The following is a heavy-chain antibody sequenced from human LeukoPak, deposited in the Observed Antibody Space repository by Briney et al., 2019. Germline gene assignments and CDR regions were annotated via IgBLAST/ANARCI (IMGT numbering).Heavy chain of an antibody. CDR1: GGTFISYA. CDR2: IIPIFGTA. D-gene: IGHD6-13*01. J-gene: IGHJ1*01. V-gene: IGHV1-69*13. Sequence: SVKVSCKASGGTFISYAISWVRQAPGQGLEWMGGIIPIFGTANYAQKFQGRVTITADESTSTAYMELSSLTSEDTAVYYCATSLIAAAGTGYFQHWGQGTLVTVSS. CDR3: ATSLIAAAGTGYFQH.